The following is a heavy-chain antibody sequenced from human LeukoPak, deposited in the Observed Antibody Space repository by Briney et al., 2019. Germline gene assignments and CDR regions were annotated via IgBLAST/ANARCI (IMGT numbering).Heavy chain of an antibody. Sequence: GGSLRLSCAASGFTFSSYSMNWVRQAPGKGLEWVSSISSSSSYIYYAVSVKGRFTISRDNAKNSLYLQMNSLRAEDTAVYYCARDVTEDYWGQGTLVTVSS. V-gene: IGHV3-21*01. CDR2: ISSSSSYI. CDR1: GFTFSSYS. D-gene: IGHD1-14*01. J-gene: IGHJ4*02. CDR3: ARDVTEDY.